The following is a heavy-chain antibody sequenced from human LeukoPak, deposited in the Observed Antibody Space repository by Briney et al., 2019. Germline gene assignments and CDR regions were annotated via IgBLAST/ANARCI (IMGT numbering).Heavy chain of an antibody. CDR1: GGSVGSGSYY. CDR3: ARDYSRYLGGGFDY. V-gene: IGHV4-61*01. Sequence: SETLSLTCTVSGGSVGSGSYYWSWIRQPPGKGLEWIGYIYYSGSTNYNPSLKSRVTISVDTSKNQFSLKLSSVTAADTAVYYCARDYSRYLGGGFDYWGQGTLVTVSS. D-gene: IGHD3-16*01. CDR2: IYYSGST. J-gene: IGHJ4*02.